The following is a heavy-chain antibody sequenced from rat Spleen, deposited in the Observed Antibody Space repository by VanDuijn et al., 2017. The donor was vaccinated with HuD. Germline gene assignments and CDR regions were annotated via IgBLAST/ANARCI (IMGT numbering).Heavy chain of an antibody. V-gene: IGHV5-31*01. D-gene: IGHD4-3*01. Sequence: EVQLVESGGGLVQPGRSLKLSCVASGFTFNNYWMTWIRQAPGKGLEWVASISTGGCNAYYRDSVKGRFNISRDNANSTLYLQMDSLRSEDTATYYCARHNSGYGVMDAWGQGASVTVSS. J-gene: IGHJ4*01. CDR1: GFTFNNYW. CDR3: ARHNSGYGVMDA. CDR2: ISTGGCNA.